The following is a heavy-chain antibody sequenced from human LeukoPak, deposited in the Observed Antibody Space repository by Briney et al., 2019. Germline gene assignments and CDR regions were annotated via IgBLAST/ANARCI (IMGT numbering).Heavy chain of an antibody. Sequence: SQTLSLTCTVSGGSISSGDYCWSWIRQPPGRGLEWIGYIYYSGSTYYNPSLKSRVTISVDTSKNQFSLKLSSVTAADTAVYYCARGGLRYLPTAFDAFDIWGQGTMVTVSS. J-gene: IGHJ3*02. CDR3: ARGGLRYLPTAFDAFDI. CDR2: IYYSGST. V-gene: IGHV4-30-4*08. CDR1: GGSISSGDYC. D-gene: IGHD3-9*01.